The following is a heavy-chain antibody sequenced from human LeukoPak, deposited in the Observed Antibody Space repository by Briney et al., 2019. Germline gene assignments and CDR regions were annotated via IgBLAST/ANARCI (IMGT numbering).Heavy chain of an antibody. V-gene: IGHV4-39*07. CDR1: GDSISSSSYY. Sequence: PSETLSLTCTVSGDSISSSSYYWGWIRQPPGKGLEWIGSIYYSGSTYYNPSLKSRVTISVDTSKNQFSLKLSSVTAADTAVYYCAREMTIVRNFDYWGQGTLVTVSS. D-gene: IGHD4/OR15-4a*01. CDR2: IYYSGST. CDR3: AREMTIVRNFDY. J-gene: IGHJ4*02.